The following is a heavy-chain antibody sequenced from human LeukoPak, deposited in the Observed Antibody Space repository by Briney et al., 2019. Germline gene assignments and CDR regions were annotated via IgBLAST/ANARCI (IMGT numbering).Heavy chain of an antibody. D-gene: IGHD2-2*01. CDR3: ARGYQLLSYYFDY. CDR2: IYHSGST. Sequence: KPSETLSLTCTVSGGSISSYYWSWIRQPPGKGLEWIGSIYHSGSTYYNPSLKSRVTISVDTSKNQFSLKLSSVTAADTAVYYCARGYQLLSYYFDYWGQGTLVTVSS. V-gene: IGHV4-38-2*02. CDR1: GGSISSYY. J-gene: IGHJ4*02.